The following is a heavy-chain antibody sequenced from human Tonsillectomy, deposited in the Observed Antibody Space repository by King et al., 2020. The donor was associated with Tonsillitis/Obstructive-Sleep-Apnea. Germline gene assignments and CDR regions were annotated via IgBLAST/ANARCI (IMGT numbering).Heavy chain of an antibody. D-gene: IGHD3-3*01. Sequence: VQLVESGGGLVQPGGSLRLSCAASGFTFSNYAMSWVRQAPGQGMEWVPTIIGCGGHAYYADSVKGRFTISRDNSKNTLYLHMNSLRAHDTAVYYCARGSDDFYYWGQGTLVTVSS. CDR3: ARGSDDFYY. V-gene: IGHV3-23*04. CDR2: IIGCGGHA. CDR1: GFTFSNYA. J-gene: IGHJ4*02.